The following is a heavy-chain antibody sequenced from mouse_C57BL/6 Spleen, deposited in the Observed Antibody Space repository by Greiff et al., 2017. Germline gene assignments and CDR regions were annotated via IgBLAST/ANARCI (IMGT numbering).Heavy chain of an antibody. CDR2: ISYDGSN. CDR3: ARGPSYYYGSSYLDY. Sequence: EVKLLESGPGLVKPSQSLSLTCSVTGYSITSGYYWNWIRQFPGNKLEWMGYISYDGSNNYNPSLKNRISITRDTSKNQFFLKLNSVTTEDTATYYCARGPSYYYGSSYLDYWGQGTTLTVSS. D-gene: IGHD1-1*01. J-gene: IGHJ2*01. CDR1: GYSITSGYY. V-gene: IGHV3-6*01.